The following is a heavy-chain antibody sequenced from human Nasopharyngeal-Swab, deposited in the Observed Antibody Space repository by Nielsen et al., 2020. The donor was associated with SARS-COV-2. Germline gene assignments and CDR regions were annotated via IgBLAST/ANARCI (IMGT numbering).Heavy chain of an antibody. D-gene: IGHD5-18*01. V-gene: IGHV3-30-3*01. Sequence: GGSLRLSCAASGLTFSSYAMHWVRQAPGRGLEWVAVISYDGSNKYYADSVKGRFTISRDNSKNTLYLQMNSLRAEDTAVYYCARVENSYGPLGDDYWGQGTLVTVSS. CDR1: GLTFSSYA. J-gene: IGHJ4*02. CDR2: ISYDGSNK. CDR3: ARVENSYGPLGDDY.